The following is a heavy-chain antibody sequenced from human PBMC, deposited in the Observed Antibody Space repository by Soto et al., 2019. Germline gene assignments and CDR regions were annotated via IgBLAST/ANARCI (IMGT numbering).Heavy chain of an antibody. D-gene: IGHD6-19*01. V-gene: IGHV6-1*01. CDR3: ARVSHLGSGHDP. CDR1: GDSVSSNVAA. J-gene: IGHJ5*02. CDR2: TFYRSNWNY. Sequence: SQTLSLTCAISGDSVSSNVAAWTWIRQSPSRGLEWLGRTFYRSNWNYNYAVSVTGRMTINPGTSRNQFSLQLNSVTPEDTAVYYCARVSHLGSGHDPWGQGTLVTVSS.